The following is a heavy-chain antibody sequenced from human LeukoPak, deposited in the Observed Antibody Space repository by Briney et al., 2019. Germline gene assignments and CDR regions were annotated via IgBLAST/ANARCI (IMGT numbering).Heavy chain of an antibody. D-gene: IGHD6-19*01. J-gene: IGHJ4*02. CDR3: ARGSSGWYDLVYPGDY. CDR1: GFTFSSYS. CDR2: ISSSSSYI. Sequence: GGSLRLSCAASGFTFSSYSMNWVRQAPGKGLEWVSSISSSSSYIYYADSLKGRFTISRDNAKNSLYLLLNSLRAEDTAVYYCARGSSGWYDLVYPGDYWGQGTLVTVSS. V-gene: IGHV3-21*01.